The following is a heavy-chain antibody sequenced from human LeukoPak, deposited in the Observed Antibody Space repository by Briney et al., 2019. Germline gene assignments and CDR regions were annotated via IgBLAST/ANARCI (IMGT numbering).Heavy chain of an antibody. Sequence: ASVKVSCKASGYTFTNYDINWVRQATGQGLEWMGWMNSNSGNTGYAQELQGRVTMTRNSSISTAFMELSSLRSEDTAVYYCARGGTIYNSILEDAFDIWGQGTMVTVSS. CDR1: GYTFTNYD. V-gene: IGHV1-8*01. CDR2: MNSNSGNT. D-gene: IGHD3-22*01. J-gene: IGHJ3*02. CDR3: ARGGTIYNSILEDAFDI.